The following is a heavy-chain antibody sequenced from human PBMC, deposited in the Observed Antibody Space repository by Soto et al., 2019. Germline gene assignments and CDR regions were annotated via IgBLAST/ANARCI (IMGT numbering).Heavy chain of an antibody. CDR3: ARDSPRGSD. CDR1: GFTFRGYG. V-gene: IGHV3-33*01. D-gene: IGHD6-6*01. CDR2: IWNDGSNK. Sequence: PGGSLRLSCAASGFTFRGYGMHWVRQAPGKGLEWVAVIWNDGSNKYYADSVKGRFTISRDNSKNTLYLQMNSLRAEDTAVYYWARDSPRGSDWGQGTLVTVSS. J-gene: IGHJ4*02.